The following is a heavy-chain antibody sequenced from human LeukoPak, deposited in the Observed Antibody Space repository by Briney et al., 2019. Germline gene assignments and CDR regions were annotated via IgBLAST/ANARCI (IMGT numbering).Heavy chain of an antibody. J-gene: IGHJ5*02. D-gene: IGHD2-2*01. CDR3: ARAHLTPGYCSSTSCYSSGWFDP. CDR1: GGSFSGYY. CDR2: INHSGSN. V-gene: IGHV4-34*01. Sequence: SETLSLTCAVYGGSFSGYYWSWIRQPPGKGLEWIGEINHSGSNNYNPYLKSRVTISVDTSKNQFSLKLSSVTAADTAVYYCARAHLTPGYCSSTSCYSSGWFDPWGQGTLVTVSS.